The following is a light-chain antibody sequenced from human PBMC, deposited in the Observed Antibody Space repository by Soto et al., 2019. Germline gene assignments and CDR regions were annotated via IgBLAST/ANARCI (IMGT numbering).Light chain of an antibody. Sequence: EFVLTQSPGTLSLSPGERATLSCRVSQSVSSSYLGWYQQKPGQAPRLLIYGASSRATGIPDRFSGSGSGTDFTLTISRLEPEDFAVYYCHQYASSHTFGQGTKLEIK. V-gene: IGKV3-20*01. CDR3: HQYASSHT. CDR1: QSVSSSY. CDR2: GAS. J-gene: IGKJ2*01.